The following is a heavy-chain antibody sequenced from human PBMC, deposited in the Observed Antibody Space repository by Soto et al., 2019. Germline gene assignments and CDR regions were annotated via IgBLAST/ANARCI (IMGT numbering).Heavy chain of an antibody. D-gene: IGHD1-26*01. V-gene: IGHV3-7*01. CDR3: ARDPAEKEWGAFDI. CDR1: GFSFKNYW. CDR2: IKYDGSQK. Sequence: EVKVVESGGTLVQPGGSLSLSCAASGFSFKNYWMTWVRQAPGKGLEWVGDIKYDGSQKEYGDSVKGRFTISRDNVGNTVYLQMHSLRVDDTAIYFCARDPAEKEWGAFDIWGQGTKVTVSA. J-gene: IGHJ3*02.